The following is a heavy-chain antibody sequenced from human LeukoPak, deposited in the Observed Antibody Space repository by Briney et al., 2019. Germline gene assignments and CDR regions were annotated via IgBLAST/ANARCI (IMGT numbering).Heavy chain of an antibody. D-gene: IGHD6-13*01. CDR2: IYTSGST. V-gene: IGHV4-4*07. CDR1: GDSSSNFY. Sequence: SETLSLTCTVSGDSSSNFYWSWIRQPAGKGLEWIGRIYTSGSTNYNPSLKSRVTMSVDTSKNQFSLKLSSVTAADTAVYYCARDVVAAPGTWDYWGQGTLVTVSS. CDR3: ARDVVAAPGTWDY. J-gene: IGHJ4*02.